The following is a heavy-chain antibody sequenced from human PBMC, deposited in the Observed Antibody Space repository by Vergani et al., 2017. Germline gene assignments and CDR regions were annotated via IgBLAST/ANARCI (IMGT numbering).Heavy chain of an antibody. D-gene: IGHD3-16*01. CDR1: GITFWKFG. V-gene: IGHV3-9*01. J-gene: IGHJ3*01. Sequence: EVDLVESGGGLAQPGGSLRLSCEASGITFWKFGMHWVRQGPGKGLEWVSGISWNSGAVDYADSVRGRFTISRDNAKNSLFLEMNSLRFEDTAVYFCTKGSVYYHYSAGHGHDPYTGFDRWGQGTLVTVSS. CDR3: TKGSVYYHYSAGHGHDPYTGFDR. CDR2: ISWNSGAV.